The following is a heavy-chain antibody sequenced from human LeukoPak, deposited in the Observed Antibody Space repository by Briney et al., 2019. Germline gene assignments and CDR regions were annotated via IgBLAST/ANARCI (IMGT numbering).Heavy chain of an antibody. J-gene: IGHJ4*02. Sequence: PSQTLSPTCTVSGGSISSGSYYWSWIRQPAGKGLEWIGRIYTSGSTNYNPSLKSRVTISVDTSKNQFSLKLSSVTAADTAVYYCARDRYYDSSGYYFDYFDYWGQGTLVTVSS. D-gene: IGHD3-22*01. V-gene: IGHV4-61*02. CDR2: IYTSGST. CDR3: ARDRYYDSSGYYFDYFDY. CDR1: GGSISSGSYY.